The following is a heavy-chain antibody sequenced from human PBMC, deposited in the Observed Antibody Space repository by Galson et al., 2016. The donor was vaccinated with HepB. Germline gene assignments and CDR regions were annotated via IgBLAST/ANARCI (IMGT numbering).Heavy chain of an antibody. CDR2: IYSGGGT. CDR3: ARYYDFFGMDV. V-gene: IGHV3-53*01. CDR1: GFTVSDNY. Sequence: SLRLSCAASGFTVSDNYMSWVRQAPGKGLEWVSVIYSGGGTFYADSVKGRFTISRDISKNTLYLQMNSLRAEDTAVYYCARYYDFFGMDVWGQGTTVTVS. J-gene: IGHJ6*02. D-gene: IGHD3-3*01.